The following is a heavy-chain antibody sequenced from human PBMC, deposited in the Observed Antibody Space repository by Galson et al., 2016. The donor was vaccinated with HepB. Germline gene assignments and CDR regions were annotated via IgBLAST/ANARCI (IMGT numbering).Heavy chain of an antibody. Sequence: LRLSCAASGFTFSTYGMHWVRQAPGKGLEWVALIWYDGTNEYYADSVKGRFTISRDNSKNTLYLQMNSLRAEATTVYYCARDNSYRRAFDYWGQGTLVTVSS. CDR2: IWYDGTNE. J-gene: IGHJ4*02. D-gene: IGHD3-16*02. CDR1: GFTFSTYG. CDR3: ARDNSYRRAFDY. V-gene: IGHV3-33*01.